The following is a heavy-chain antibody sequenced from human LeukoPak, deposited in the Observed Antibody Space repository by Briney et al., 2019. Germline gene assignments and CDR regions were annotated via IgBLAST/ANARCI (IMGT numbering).Heavy chain of an antibody. D-gene: IGHD5-18*01. J-gene: IGHJ4*02. V-gene: IGHV3-30-3*01. Sequence: PGGSLRLSCAASGFTFSSCAMHWVRQAPGKGLEWVAVISYDGSNKYYADSVKGRLTISRDNSKNTLYLQMNSLRAEDTAVYYCASPSRGTAMVIYYWGQGTLVTVS. CDR3: ASPSRGTAMVIYY. CDR1: GFTFSSCA. CDR2: ISYDGSNK.